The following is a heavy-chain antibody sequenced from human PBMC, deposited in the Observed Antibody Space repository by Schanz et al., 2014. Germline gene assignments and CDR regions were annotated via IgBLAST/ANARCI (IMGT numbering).Heavy chain of an antibody. Sequence: QVQLVQSGAEVTKPGASVKVSCKASGYTFTSDSMHWVRQAPGQGLEWMGMINPSGGSTTYAQKCRGIVIMTRGTYTITSYMEFSSLASEAASEYYCARDGVDAAAGGDYWGQGTLVTVSS. CDR3: ARDGVDAAAGGDY. V-gene: IGHV1-46*03. J-gene: IGHJ4*02. CDR2: INPSGGST. CDR1: GYTFTSDS. D-gene: IGHD6-13*01.